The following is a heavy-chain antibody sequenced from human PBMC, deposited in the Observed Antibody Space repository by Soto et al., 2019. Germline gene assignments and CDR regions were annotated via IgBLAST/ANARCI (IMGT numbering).Heavy chain of an antibody. CDR2: ISSSSSYI. CDR1: GFTFSSCS. V-gene: IGHV3-21*01. CDR3: ARLYSSGWYYPVDFDY. J-gene: IGHJ4*02. Sequence: GGSLRLSCAASGFTFSSCSMNWVRQAPGKGLEWVSSISSSSSYIYYADSVKGRFTISRDNAKNSLYLQMNSLRAEDTAVYYCARLYSSGWYYPVDFDYWGQGTLVTVSS. D-gene: IGHD6-19*01.